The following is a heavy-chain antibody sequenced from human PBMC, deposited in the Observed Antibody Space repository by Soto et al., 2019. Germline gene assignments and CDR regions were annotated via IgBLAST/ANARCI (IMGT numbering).Heavy chain of an antibody. CDR3: AKDPFSSSGLY. D-gene: IGHD6-19*01. CDR1: GFTFSIYA. V-gene: IGHV3-23*01. CDR2: ISGSGGST. Sequence: GGSLRLSCAASGFTFSIYAMSWVRQAPGKGLEWVSAISGSGGSTYYADSVKGRFTISRDNSKNTLYLQMNSLRAEDTAVYYCAKDPFSSSGLYWGQGTLVTVSS. J-gene: IGHJ4*02.